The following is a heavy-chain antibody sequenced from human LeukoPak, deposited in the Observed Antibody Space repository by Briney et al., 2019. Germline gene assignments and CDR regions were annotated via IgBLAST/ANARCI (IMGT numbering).Heavy chain of an antibody. Sequence: PSETLSLTCAVYGGSFSGYYWSWIRQPPGKGLEWVGEINHSGSTNYNPSLKSRVTISVDTSKNQFSLKLSSETAADTAVYYCARSLNYYDSRGYSFDYWGQGTLVTVSS. J-gene: IGHJ4*02. V-gene: IGHV4-34*01. CDR1: GGSFSGYY. D-gene: IGHD3-22*01. CDR3: ARSLNYYDSRGYSFDY. CDR2: INHSGST.